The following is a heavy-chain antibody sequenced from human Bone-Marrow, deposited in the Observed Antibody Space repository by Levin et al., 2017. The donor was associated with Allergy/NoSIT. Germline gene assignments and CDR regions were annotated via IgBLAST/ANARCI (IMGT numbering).Heavy chain of an antibody. CDR2: IRSKAYGGTT. D-gene: IGHD6-13*01. J-gene: IGHJ4*02. Sequence: GGSLRLSCTASGFTFGDSGMSWFRQAPGKGLEWVGFIRSKAYGGTTEYAASVKGRFTISRDDSKSIAYLQMNSLKTEDTAIYYCSTSWDSSSWYFGYWGQGTLVTVSS. CDR3: STSWDSSSWYFGY. CDR1: GFTFGDSG. V-gene: IGHV3-49*03.